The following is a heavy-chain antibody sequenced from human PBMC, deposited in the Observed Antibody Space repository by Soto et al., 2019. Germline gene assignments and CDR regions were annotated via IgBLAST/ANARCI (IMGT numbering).Heavy chain of an antibody. D-gene: IGHD3-10*01. CDR3: ARGRPLLLWFGDHMRGAFDI. Sequence: QVQLQQWGAGLLKPSETLSLTCAVYGGSFSGYYWSWIRQPPGKGLEWIGEINHSGSTNYNPSLKNRVTISVDTSKNQFSLKLSSVTAADTAVYYCARGRPLLLWFGDHMRGAFDIWGQGTMVTVSS. J-gene: IGHJ3*02. CDR1: GGSFSGYY. V-gene: IGHV4-34*01. CDR2: INHSGST.